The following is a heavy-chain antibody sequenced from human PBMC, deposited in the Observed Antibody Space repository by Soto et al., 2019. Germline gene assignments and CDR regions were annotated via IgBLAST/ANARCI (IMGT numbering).Heavy chain of an antibody. CDR3: ARGGLGYCSGGSCYSAPFDP. V-gene: IGHV4-34*01. J-gene: IGHJ5*02. Sequence: SETLSLTCAVYGGSFSGYYWSWIRQPPGKGLEWIGEINHSGSTNYNPSLKSRVTISVDTSKNQFSLKLSSVTAADTAVYYCARGGLGYCSGGSCYSAPFDPWGQGTLVTVSS. CDR2: INHSGST. CDR1: GGSFSGYY. D-gene: IGHD2-15*01.